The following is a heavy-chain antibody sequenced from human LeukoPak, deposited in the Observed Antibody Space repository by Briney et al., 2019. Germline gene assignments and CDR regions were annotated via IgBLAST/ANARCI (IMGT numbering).Heavy chain of an antibody. CDR3: AREGYYYDSSGYYQRGLTFDI. V-gene: IGHV3-23*01. CDR2: ISGSGDST. Sequence: GGSLRLSCAASGFTFSSYAMSWVRQAPGKGLEWVSAISGSGDSTYYADSVKGRFTISRDNSKDTLYLQMNSLRAEDTAVYYCAREGYYYDSSGYYQRGLTFDIWGQGTMVTVSS. J-gene: IGHJ3*02. D-gene: IGHD3-22*01. CDR1: GFTFSSYA.